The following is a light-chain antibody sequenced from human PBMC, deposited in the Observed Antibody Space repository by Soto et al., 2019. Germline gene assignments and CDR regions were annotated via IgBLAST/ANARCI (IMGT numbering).Light chain of an antibody. J-gene: IGKJ1*01. V-gene: IGKV3-11*01. CDR3: QQRSNWPRT. CDR1: QSVSSY. Sequence: IVLTQSPATLSLSPGERATLSCRASQSVSSYLAWYQQKPGQAPRLLIYDASNRATGIPARFSGSGSGTDFTLTINSLEPEDFAVYYCQQRSNWPRTFGQGTKVDIK. CDR2: DAS.